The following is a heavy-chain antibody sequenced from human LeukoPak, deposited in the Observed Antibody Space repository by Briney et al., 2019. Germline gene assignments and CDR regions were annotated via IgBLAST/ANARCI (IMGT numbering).Heavy chain of an antibody. CDR1: GYSISSGYY. D-gene: IGHD3-3*01. CDR3: ARERTYDFWSGYHGAFDI. V-gene: IGHV4-38-2*02. CDR2: IYHSGST. Sequence: PSETLSLTCTVSGYSISSGYYWGGIRQHPGKGLEWIGSIYHSGSTYYNPSLKSRVTISVDTSKNQFSLRLSSVTAADTAVYYCARERTYDFWSGYHGAFDIWGQGTMVTVSS. J-gene: IGHJ3*02.